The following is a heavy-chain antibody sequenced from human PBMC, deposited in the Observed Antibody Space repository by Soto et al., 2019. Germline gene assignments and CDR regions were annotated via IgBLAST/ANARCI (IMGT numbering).Heavy chain of an antibody. D-gene: IGHD3-10*01. Sequence: GGSLRLSCAASGFTFSSYAMSWVRQAPGKGLEWVSAISGSGGSTYYADSVKGRFTISRDNSKNTLYLQMNSLRAEDTAVYYCANDGSGSYLELNWFDPWGQGTLVTVSS. CDR1: GFTFSSYA. CDR2: ISGSGGST. V-gene: IGHV3-23*01. CDR3: ANDGSGSYLELNWFDP. J-gene: IGHJ5*02.